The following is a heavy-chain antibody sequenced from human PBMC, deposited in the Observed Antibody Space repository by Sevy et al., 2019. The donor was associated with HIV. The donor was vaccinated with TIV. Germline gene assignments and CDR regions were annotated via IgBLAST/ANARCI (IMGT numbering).Heavy chain of an antibody. D-gene: IGHD1-26*01. J-gene: IGHJ6*02. CDR1: GFIFSTYG. Sequence: GGSLRLPCAASGFIFSTYGIHWVRQAPGKGLEWVAVISYDGSEKYYADSVRGRFTISRDNSKNTLYLQMNSLRVEDTAIYYCAKMQGGSYNYYGMDVWGQGTTVTVSS. V-gene: IGHV3-30*18. CDR3: AKMQGGSYNYYGMDV. CDR2: ISYDGSEK.